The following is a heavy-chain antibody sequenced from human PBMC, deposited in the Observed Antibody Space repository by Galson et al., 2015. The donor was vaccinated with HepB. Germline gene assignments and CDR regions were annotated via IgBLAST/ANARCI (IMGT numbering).Heavy chain of an antibody. CDR2: IWYDGSKE. D-gene: IGHD2-2*01. CDR3: ARSVYQLPPPERFAMDG. Sequence: SLRLSCAASKFTFSSYGMHWVRQAPGKGLEWAAFIWYDGSKESYADSVKGRFTISSDNSKNTLYLQMNSLRVEDTAIYYCARSVYQLPPPERFAMDGWGQGTTVTVS. CDR1: KFTFSSYG. J-gene: IGHJ6*02. V-gene: IGHV3-33*01.